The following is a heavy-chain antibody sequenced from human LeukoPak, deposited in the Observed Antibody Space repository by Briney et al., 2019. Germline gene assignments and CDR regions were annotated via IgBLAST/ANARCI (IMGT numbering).Heavy chain of an antibody. J-gene: IGHJ3*02. D-gene: IGHD2-15*01. CDR2: LGGSGSGT. V-gene: IGHV3-23*01. CDR1: GFTFSNYA. Sequence: GGSLRLSCAASGFTFSNYAMNWVRQAPGKGLEWVSGLGGSGSGTYYADSVKGRFTISRDNSKNTLYLQMSSLRAEDTAVYYCGRGGYCSGGTCYRFNAFDIWGQGTTVTVSS. CDR3: GRGGYCSGGTCYRFNAFDI.